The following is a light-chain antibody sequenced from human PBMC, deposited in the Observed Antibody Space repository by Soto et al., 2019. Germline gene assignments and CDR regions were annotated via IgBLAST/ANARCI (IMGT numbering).Light chain of an antibody. CDR2: TDN. CDR1: SSNIGSNT. CDR3: AAWDDSLNAYV. Sequence: QAVVTQPPSASGTPGQRVTISCSGGSSNIGSNTVTWFQQLPGTAPKLLIYTDNRRPSGVPDRFSGSKSGTSASLAISGLQSEDEADYYCAAWDDSLNAYVFATGTKVTVL. V-gene: IGLV1-44*01. J-gene: IGLJ1*01.